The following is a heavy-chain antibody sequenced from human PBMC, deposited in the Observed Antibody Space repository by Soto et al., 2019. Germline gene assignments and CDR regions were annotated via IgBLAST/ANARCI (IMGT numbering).Heavy chain of an antibody. J-gene: IGHJ3*02. CDR3: ATYLVGVADAFDI. D-gene: IGHD6-19*01. Sequence: ASVKVSCKASGYTFTSYGISWVRQAPGKGLEWMGWISAYNGNTNYAQKLQGRVTMTEDTSTDTAYMELSSLRSEDTAVYYCATYLVGVADAFDIWGQGTMVTVSS. V-gene: IGHV1-18*01. CDR1: GYTFTSYG. CDR2: ISAYNGNT.